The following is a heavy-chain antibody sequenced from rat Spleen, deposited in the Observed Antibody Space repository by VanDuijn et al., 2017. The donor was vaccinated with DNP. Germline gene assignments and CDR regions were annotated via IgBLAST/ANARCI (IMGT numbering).Heavy chain of an antibody. V-gene: IGHV5-17*01. D-gene: IGHD1-4*01. CDR2: ISYDGSST. CDR1: GFTFSDYA. CDR3: TRGSSLPGYLDY. J-gene: IGHJ2*01. Sequence: EVQLVESGGGLVQPGNSLKLSCAASGFTFSDYAMAWVRQAPKKGLEWVATISYDGSSTYYRDSVKGRFTVSRDNAKNTLYLQMDSLRSEDTATYYCTRGSSLPGYLDYWGQGVLVTVSS.